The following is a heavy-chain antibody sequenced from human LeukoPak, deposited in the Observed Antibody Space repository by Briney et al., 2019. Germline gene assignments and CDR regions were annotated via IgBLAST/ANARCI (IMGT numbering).Heavy chain of an antibody. D-gene: IGHD1-7*01. V-gene: IGHV3-23*01. J-gene: IGHJ4*02. CDR1: GFTFSSYG. CDR2: ISGSGGST. CDR3: ARDGEAFGWNYAFDY. Sequence: PGGSLRLSCAASGFTFSSYGMSWVRQAPGKGLEWVSAISGSGGSTYYADSVKGRFTISRDNSKNTLYLQMSSLRAEDTAVYFCARDGEAFGWNYAFDYWGQGTLVTVSS.